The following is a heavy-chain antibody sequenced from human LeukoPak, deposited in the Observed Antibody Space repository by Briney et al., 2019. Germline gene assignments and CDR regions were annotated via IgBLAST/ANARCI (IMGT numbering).Heavy chain of an antibody. D-gene: IGHD3-3*01. CDR2: ISYDANIGSNK. V-gene: IGHV3-30-3*01. CDR3: ARDGGYDFWSGYYQDY. J-gene: IGHJ4*02. Sequence: GGSLRLSCAASGFTFSSYAMHWVRQAPGKGLEWVALISYDANIGSNKYYADSVKGRFTISRDNSKNTLYLQMNSLRAEDTAVYYCARDGGYDFWSGYYQDYWGQGTLVTVSS. CDR1: GFTFSSYA.